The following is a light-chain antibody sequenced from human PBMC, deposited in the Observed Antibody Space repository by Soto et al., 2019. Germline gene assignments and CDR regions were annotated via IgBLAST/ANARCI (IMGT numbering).Light chain of an antibody. V-gene: IGKV2-28*01. CDR1: QSLLHTNGYNY. CDR3: MQALQTPYT. J-gene: IGKJ2*01. CDR2: LAS. Sequence: DIVMTQSPLSLPVTPGEPASISCRSSQSLLHTNGYNYLDWYLQKPGQSPQLLISLASNRASGVHDRFSGRGSGTDFTLKINRVEAEDVGVYYCMQALQTPYTFGQGTKLEIK.